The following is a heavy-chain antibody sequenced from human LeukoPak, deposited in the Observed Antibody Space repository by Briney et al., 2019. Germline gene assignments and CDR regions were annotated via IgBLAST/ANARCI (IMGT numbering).Heavy chain of an antibody. Sequence: GGSLRLSCAASGFTFTNAYMSWIRQAPGKGLEWVSYISSSGSTIYYADSVKGRFTISRDNAKNSLYLQMNSLRAEDTAVYYCARTIEQQLDYWGQGTLVTVSS. CDR1: GFTFTNAY. J-gene: IGHJ4*02. CDR3: ARTIEQQLDY. V-gene: IGHV3-11*01. CDR2: ISSSGSTI. D-gene: IGHD6-13*01.